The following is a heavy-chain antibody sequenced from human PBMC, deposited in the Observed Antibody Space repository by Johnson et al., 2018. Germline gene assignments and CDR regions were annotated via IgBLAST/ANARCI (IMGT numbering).Heavy chain of an antibody. V-gene: IGHV1-8*01. Sequence: QVQLVQSGAEVKKPGASVKVSCKASGYTFTSYDIKWVRQATGQGLEWMGWMNPNSGDTGYAQKFQGRVIMTRNTSISTAYMERGGLRADDTAVYYCARGSVAGDFQDRGRGSLVTVSA. CDR1: GYTFTSYD. D-gene: IGHD6-19*01. CDR3: ARGSVAGDFQD. CDR2: MNPNSGDT. J-gene: IGHJ1*01.